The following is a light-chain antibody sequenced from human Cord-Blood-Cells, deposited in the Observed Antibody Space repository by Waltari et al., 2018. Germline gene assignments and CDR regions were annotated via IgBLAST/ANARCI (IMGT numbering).Light chain of an antibody. Sequence: EIVMTQSPATLSVSPGERATLSCRASQSVSSNLAWYQQKPGQAPRLLIYGASTRATGIPARFSGSGSGTEFPLTISRLQSEDFAGYYCQQYNNWPSFGQGTKLEIK. CDR1: QSVSSN. V-gene: IGKV3-15*01. CDR2: GAS. CDR3: QQYNNWPS. J-gene: IGKJ2*03.